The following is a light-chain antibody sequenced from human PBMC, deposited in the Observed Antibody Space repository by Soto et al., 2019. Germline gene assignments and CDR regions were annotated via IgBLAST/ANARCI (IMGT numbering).Light chain of an antibody. Sequence: EVVMTQSPATLSVSPGERATLSCRASQSVSSKLAWYQQKPGQAPSLLIYSASIRATGFPARFSGSGSGTEFTLTISSLQSEDFAVYYCQQYNDWPLTFGGGTKVEIK. V-gene: IGKV3-15*01. CDR3: QQYNDWPLT. CDR2: SAS. J-gene: IGKJ4*01. CDR1: QSVSSK.